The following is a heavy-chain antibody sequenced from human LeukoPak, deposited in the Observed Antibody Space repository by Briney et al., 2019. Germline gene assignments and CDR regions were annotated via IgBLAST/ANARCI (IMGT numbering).Heavy chain of an antibody. J-gene: IGHJ5*02. V-gene: IGHV3-21*01. CDR3: AREPSLPAAITAPGAFDP. D-gene: IGHD2-2*02. CDR2: ITSSSSYI. Sequence: KPGGPLRLSCAASGFTFSSYSMNWVRQAPGKGLEWVSSITSSSSYIYYADSVKGRFTISRDNAKNSLYLQMNSLRAEDTAIYYCAREPSLPAAITAPGAFDPWGQGTLVTVSS. CDR1: GFTFSSYS.